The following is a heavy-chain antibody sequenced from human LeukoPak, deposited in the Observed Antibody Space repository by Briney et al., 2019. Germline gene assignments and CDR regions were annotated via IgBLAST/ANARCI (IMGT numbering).Heavy chain of an antibody. J-gene: IGHJ5*02. CDR3: ARVQTGTTNWFDP. D-gene: IGHD1-1*01. CDR1: GFTLSTYW. CDR2: INRDGSRK. Sequence: PGGSLRLSCAASGFTLSTYWMSWVRQAPGKGLEWVANINRDGSRKYYVDSVRGRFTISRDNAKNSLYLQMNSLRAEDTAVYYCARVQTGTTNWFDPWGQGTLVTVSS. V-gene: IGHV3-7*04.